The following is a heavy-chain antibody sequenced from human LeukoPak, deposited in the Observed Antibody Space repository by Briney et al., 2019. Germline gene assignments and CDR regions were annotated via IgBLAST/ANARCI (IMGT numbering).Heavy chain of an antibody. J-gene: IGHJ3*02. CDR3: ARSDYHNSGSHTVFDAFDI. CDR2: IDDSGNT. V-gene: IGHV4-59*01. D-gene: IGHD3-10*01. CDR1: GGSISRYY. Sequence: SSETLSLTCTVSGGSISRYYWSWIRRPPGKGLEWIGYIDDSGNTNYNPSLKSQVTISVNKSKNQFSLKLSFVTAADTAMYYCARSDYHNSGSHTVFDAFDIWGQGARVTVSS.